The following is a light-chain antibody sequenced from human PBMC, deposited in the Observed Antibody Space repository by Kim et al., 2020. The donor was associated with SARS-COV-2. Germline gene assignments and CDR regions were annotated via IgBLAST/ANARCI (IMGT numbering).Light chain of an antibody. CDR3: TSYADNNNLV. J-gene: IGLJ3*02. V-gene: IGLV2-8*01. CDR1: SCAVDGYHY. CDR2: DVS. Sequence: GQSVPISCTSTSCAVDGYHYVSWYQQNHANAPKLIIYDVSNRPSGVPDRFSCSNSANTASLTVSGQQVDDDADYYCTSYADNNNLVFGGGTQLTVL.